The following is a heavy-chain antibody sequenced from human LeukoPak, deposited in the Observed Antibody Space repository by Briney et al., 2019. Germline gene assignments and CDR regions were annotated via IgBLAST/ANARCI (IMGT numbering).Heavy chain of an antibody. CDR1: GGTFSRYG. CDR2: IIPNFGTA. D-gene: IGHD6-19*01. Sequence: SVKVSCKASGGTFSRYGISWVRQAPGQGLEWMGGIIPNFGTANYAQKFQGRVTITADESTSTVYMELSSLRSEDTAIYYCARAGEVYSSGSYLDYWGQGTLVTVSS. J-gene: IGHJ4*02. V-gene: IGHV1-69*13. CDR3: ARAGEVYSSGSYLDY.